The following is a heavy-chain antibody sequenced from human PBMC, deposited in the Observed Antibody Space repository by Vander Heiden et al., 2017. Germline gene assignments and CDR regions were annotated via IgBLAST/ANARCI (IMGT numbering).Heavy chain of an antibody. CDR2: IYTSGST. CDR1: GGSIISSA. Sequence: VQLQESGPGLVKPSATLPLTSTVSGGSIISSAGGWTRQPAGKGLEWIGRIYTSGSTNYNPSLKSRVTMSVDTSKNQFSLKLSSVTAADTAVYYCAREGGYCSSTSCYTGRYFQHWGQGTLVTVSS. D-gene: IGHD2-2*02. J-gene: IGHJ1*01. CDR3: AREGGYCSSTSCYTGRYFQH. V-gene: IGHV4-4*07.